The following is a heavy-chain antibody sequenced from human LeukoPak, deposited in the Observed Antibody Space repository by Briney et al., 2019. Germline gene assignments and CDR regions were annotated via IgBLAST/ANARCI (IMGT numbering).Heavy chain of an antibody. CDR3: AKQTWTYDSSGYHPFDY. CDR2: ISYDGSNK. CDR1: GFTFSSYG. D-gene: IGHD3-22*01. J-gene: IGHJ4*02. Sequence: PGRSLRLSCAASGFTFSSYGMHWVRQAPGKGLEWVAVISYDGSNKYYADSVKGRFTISRDNSKNTLYLQMNSLSAEDTAVYYCAKQTWTYDSSGYHPFDYWGQGTLVTVSS. V-gene: IGHV3-30*18.